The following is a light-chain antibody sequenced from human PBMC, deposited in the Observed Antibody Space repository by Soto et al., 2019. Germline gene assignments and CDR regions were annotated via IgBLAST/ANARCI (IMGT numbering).Light chain of an antibody. CDR2: GAS. CDR3: QQYGSSGWT. CDR1: RSVSSSY. J-gene: IGKJ1*01. Sequence: EVVLTQSPGTLSLSPGERATLSCGASRSVSSSYLAWYQQKPGQAPRLLIYGASSRATGIPDRFGGSGSGTDFTLTISRLQPEDFAVYYCQQYGSSGWTFGQGTTVEIK. V-gene: IGKV3-20*01.